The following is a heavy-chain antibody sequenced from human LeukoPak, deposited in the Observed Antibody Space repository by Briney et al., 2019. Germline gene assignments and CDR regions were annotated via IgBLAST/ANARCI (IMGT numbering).Heavy chain of an antibody. Sequence: ASVKVSCKASGYTFTNYGISWVRQAPGQGLEWMGWISAYSGNTNYAQKLQGRVTITREKSASTAYMELSSLRSEDTAVYYCARNPMGSGYFDLWGRGTLLTVSS. J-gene: IGHJ2*01. CDR2: ISAYSGNT. CDR3: ARNPMGSGYFDL. CDR1: GYTFTNYG. D-gene: IGHD1-14*01. V-gene: IGHV1-18*01.